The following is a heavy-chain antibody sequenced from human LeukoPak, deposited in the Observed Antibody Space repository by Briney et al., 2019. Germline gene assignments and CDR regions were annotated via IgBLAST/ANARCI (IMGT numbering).Heavy chain of an antibody. D-gene: IGHD4-11*01. CDR3: TRHTGYISGQYSNYEDS. CDR1: GGSITNTKYY. Sequence: SETLSLTCTLSGGSITNTKYYWGWIRQPPGKGLEWIGSIYYTGSTYYNPALKSRVTISVDTSKNQFSLKLRSVTAADTALYYCTRHTGYISGQYSNYEDSWGQGTLVTVSS. J-gene: IGHJ4*02. CDR2: IYYTGST. V-gene: IGHV4-39*01.